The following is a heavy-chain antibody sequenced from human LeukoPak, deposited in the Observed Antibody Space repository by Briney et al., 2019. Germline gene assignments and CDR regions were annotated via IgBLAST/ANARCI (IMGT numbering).Heavy chain of an antibody. CDR1: GYTFSSYG. J-gene: IGHJ5*02. Sequence: ASVKVSCKASGYTFSSYGIFWVRQAPGQGLEYVGWISVYNGNTNYAQKFQGRVTMTTDTSTKTAYMELRSLRSDDTAIYYCARAIYSSSSYWFDPWGQGTLVTVSS. D-gene: IGHD6-6*01. CDR2: ISVYNGNT. V-gene: IGHV1-18*01. CDR3: ARAIYSSSSYWFDP.